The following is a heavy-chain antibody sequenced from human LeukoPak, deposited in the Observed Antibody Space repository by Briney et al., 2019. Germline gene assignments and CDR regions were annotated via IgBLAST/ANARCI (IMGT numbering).Heavy chain of an antibody. D-gene: IGHD6-13*01. CDR3: AREGELYSSSWYYFDY. CDR1: GFTFSSYE. J-gene: IGHJ4*02. CDR2: ISSSGSTI. V-gene: IGHV3-48*03. Sequence: GGSLRLSCAASGFTFSSYEMNWVRQAPGKGLEWVSYISSSGSTIYYADSVKGRFTISRDNAKNSLYLQMNSLRAEDTAAYYCAREGELYSSSWYYFDYWGQGTLVTVSS.